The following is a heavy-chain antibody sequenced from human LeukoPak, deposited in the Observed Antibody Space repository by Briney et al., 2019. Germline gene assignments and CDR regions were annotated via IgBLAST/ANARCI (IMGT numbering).Heavy chain of an antibody. D-gene: IGHD2-2*01. J-gene: IGHJ4*02. CDR3: AKVKTSSFCYFDN. CDR2: ISYDGSNK. CDR1: GFTFSDYG. V-gene: IGHV3-30*18. Sequence: GGSLRLSCAASGFTFSDYGMHWVRQAPGKGLEWVAVISYDGSNKYYADSVKGRFTLSRDNSKNTLYLQMNRLRTEDTAVYYCAKVKTSSFCYFDNWGQGTLVTVSS.